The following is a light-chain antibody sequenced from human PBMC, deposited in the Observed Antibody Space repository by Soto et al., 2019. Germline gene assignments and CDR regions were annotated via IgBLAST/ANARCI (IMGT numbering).Light chain of an antibody. V-gene: IGKV4-1*01. CDR2: WGS. CDR1: QGLFYSSNNKNY. Sequence: DIVLTQSPDSLAVSLGEKATINCKSSQGLFYSSNNKNYLAWYQQKPGQPPKLLIYWGSTRESGVPDRFSGRGSGTDFTLTICSLQAEDVAVYHCQQYYISPATFGEGTKVEIK. J-gene: IGKJ1*01. CDR3: QQYYISPAT.